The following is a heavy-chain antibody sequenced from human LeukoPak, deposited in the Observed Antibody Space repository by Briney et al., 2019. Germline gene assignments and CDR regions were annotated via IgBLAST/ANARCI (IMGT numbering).Heavy chain of an antibody. CDR1: GGSISSYY. CDR3: ARDRGTWNDDGFDY. V-gene: IGHV4-4*07. J-gene: IGHJ4*02. Sequence: SETLSLTCTVSGGSISSYYWSWIRQPAGKGLEWIGRIYISGSTNYNPSLKSRVTMSVDTSKNQFSLKRSPVTPADTAVYYCARDRGTWNDDGFDYWGQGTLVTVSS. CDR2: IYISGST. D-gene: IGHD1-1*01.